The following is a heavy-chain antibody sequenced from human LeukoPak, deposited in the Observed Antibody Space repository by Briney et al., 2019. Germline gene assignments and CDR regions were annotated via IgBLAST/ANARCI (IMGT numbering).Heavy chain of an antibody. J-gene: IGHJ6*03. CDR1: GFTFSSYA. V-gene: IGHV3-30*04. Sequence: GGSLRLSCAASGFTFSSYAMHWVRQAPGKGLEWVAVISYDGSNKYYADSVKGRFTISRDNSKNTLYLQMNSLRAEDTAVYYCARGPHLWSYYYYYYMDVWGKGTTVTVSS. CDR2: ISYDGSNK. CDR3: ARGPHLWSYYYYYYMDV. D-gene: IGHD3-10*01.